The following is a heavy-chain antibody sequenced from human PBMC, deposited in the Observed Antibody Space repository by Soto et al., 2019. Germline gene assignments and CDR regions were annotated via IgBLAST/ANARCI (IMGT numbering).Heavy chain of an antibody. V-gene: IGHV3-23*01. Sequence: GGSLRLSCAASGFSFRDYWMTWVRQAPGKGLDWVSTINRGGSDKYYADSVKGRFTISRDNSKNTLYLQMNSLRAEDTAVYYCAKDIVVVPAAISLYDPWGQGTLVTVSS. CDR3: AKDIVVVPAAISLYDP. J-gene: IGHJ5*02. D-gene: IGHD2-2*01. CDR2: INRGGSDK. CDR1: GFSFRDYW.